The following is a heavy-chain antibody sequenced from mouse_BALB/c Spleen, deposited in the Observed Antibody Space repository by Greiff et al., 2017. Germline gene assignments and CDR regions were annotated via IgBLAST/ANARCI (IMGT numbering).Heavy chain of an antibody. CDR3: ARPYGNYEGYYAMDY. CDR1: GYTFTSYW. Sequence: VQVVESGAELAKPGASVKMSCKASGYTFTSYWMHWVKQRPGQGLEWIGYINPSTGYTEYNQKFKDKATLTADKSSSTAYMQLSSLTSEDSAVYYCARPYGNYEGYYAMDYWGQGTSVTVSS. V-gene: IGHV1-7*01. J-gene: IGHJ4*01. CDR2: INPSTGYT. D-gene: IGHD2-1*01.